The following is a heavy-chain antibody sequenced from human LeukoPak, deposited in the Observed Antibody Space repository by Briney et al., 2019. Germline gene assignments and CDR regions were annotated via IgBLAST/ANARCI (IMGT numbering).Heavy chain of an antibody. J-gene: IGHJ5*02. Sequence: SETLSLTCTVSGGSISSYSWNWIRQPPGKGLEWIGNINNSGYTNNNPSLKSRVTISVDTFKNQFSLKLSSVTAADTAVYYCARHSMRYNWFDPWGQGTLVTVSS. D-gene: IGHD2/OR15-2a*01. CDR1: GGSISSYS. CDR3: ARHSMRYNWFDP. CDR2: INNSGYT. V-gene: IGHV4-59*01.